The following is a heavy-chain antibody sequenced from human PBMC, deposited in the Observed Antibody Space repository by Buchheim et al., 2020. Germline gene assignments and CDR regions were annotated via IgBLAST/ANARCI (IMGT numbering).Heavy chain of an antibody. Sequence: QVQLVQSGAEVKESGASVKVSCKASGYIFTSYAMHWVRQAPGQRLEWMGWINTGDASTKYSQRFQGRVTITRDTSASTAYMEVSRLTSEDTAVYYCVRGPDSRGYNNWFDPCGQGTL. D-gene: IGHD3-22*01. J-gene: IGHJ5*02. CDR3: VRGPDSRGYNNWFDP. V-gene: IGHV1-3*04. CDR2: INTGDAST. CDR1: GYIFTSYA.